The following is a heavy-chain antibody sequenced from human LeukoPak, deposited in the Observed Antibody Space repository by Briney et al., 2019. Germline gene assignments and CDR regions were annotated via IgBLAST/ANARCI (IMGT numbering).Heavy chain of an antibody. CDR3: ARDLTNLWFGADY. V-gene: IGHV3-7*01. J-gene: IGHJ4*02. CDR1: GFTLGSYA. D-gene: IGHD3-10*01. CDR2: IKQDGSEK. Sequence: PGGSLGLSCEASGFTLGSYALNWFRQAPGKGLGWVANIKQDGSEKYYVDSVKGRFTISRDNAKNSLYLQMNSLRAEDTAVYYCARDLTNLWFGADYWGQGTLVTVSS.